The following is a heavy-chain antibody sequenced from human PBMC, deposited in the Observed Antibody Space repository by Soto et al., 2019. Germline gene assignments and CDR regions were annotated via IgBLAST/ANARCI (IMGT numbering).Heavy chain of an antibody. CDR3: ARGGYYDSSGYPTEYY. V-gene: IGHV4-31*03. J-gene: IGHJ4*02. CDR2: IYYSGST. Sequence: QVQLQESDPGLVKPSQTLSLTCTVSGGSISSGGYYWSWIRQHPGKGLEWIGYIYYSGSTYYNPSLKSRVTISVDTSKNQFSLKLSSVTAADTAVYYCARGGYYDSSGYPTEYYWGQGTLVTVSS. D-gene: IGHD3-22*01. CDR1: GGSISSGGYY.